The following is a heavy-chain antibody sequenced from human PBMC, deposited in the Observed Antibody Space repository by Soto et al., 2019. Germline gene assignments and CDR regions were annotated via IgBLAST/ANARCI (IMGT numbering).Heavy chain of an antibody. V-gene: IGHV1-24*01. D-gene: IGHD5-12*01. CDR1: RYTLTELS. Sequence: GASVKVSCKVSRYTLTELSMHWVRQAPGKGLEWMGGFDPEDGETIYAQKFQGRVTMTEDTSTDTAYMELSSLRSEDTAVYYCATDFQVATELSTGDYFDYWGQGTLVTVSS. CDR2: FDPEDGET. J-gene: IGHJ4*02. CDR3: ATDFQVATELSTGDYFDY.